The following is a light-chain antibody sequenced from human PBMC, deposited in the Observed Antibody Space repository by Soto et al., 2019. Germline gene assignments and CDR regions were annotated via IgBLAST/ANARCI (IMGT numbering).Light chain of an antibody. J-gene: IGKJ1*01. Sequence: SITCRASQSISTYLAWYQQKPGKAPKLLIYKASSLESGVPSRFSGSGPGTEFTLTMSSLQPGYFAPPYCEQYHRDRWTFALGTKVDIK. CDR1: QSISTY. CDR2: KAS. CDR3: EQYHRDRWT. V-gene: IGKV1-5*03.